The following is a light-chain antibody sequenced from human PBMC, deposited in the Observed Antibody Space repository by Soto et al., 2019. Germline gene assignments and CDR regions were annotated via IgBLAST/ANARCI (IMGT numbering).Light chain of an antibody. CDR1: QSISSS. Sequence: DIQMTQSPSTVSASVGDRVILSCRASQSISSSLAWYQQKPGKAPKLLIYDASSLESGLPSRFSGSGSGTDFTLTISSLEPEDFAVYYCQQRSNWPPITFGQGTRLEIK. CDR3: QQRSNWPPIT. J-gene: IGKJ5*01. V-gene: IGKV1-5*01. CDR2: DAS.